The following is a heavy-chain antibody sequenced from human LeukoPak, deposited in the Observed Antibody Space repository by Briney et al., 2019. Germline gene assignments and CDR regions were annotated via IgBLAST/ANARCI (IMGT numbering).Heavy chain of an antibody. Sequence: SETLSLTCAVYGGSFSGYYWSWIRQPPGKGLEWIGEINHSGSTNYNPSLKSRVTISVDTSKNQFPLKLSSVTAADTAVYYCARGQTIVGATGDFWGQGTLVTVSS. CDR2: INHSGST. V-gene: IGHV4-34*01. CDR3: ARGQTIVGATGDF. CDR1: GGSFSGYY. D-gene: IGHD1-26*01. J-gene: IGHJ4*02.